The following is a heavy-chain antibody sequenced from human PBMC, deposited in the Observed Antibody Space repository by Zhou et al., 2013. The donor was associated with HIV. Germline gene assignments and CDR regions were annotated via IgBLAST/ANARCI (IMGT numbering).Heavy chain of an antibody. CDR3: ASTSEDIVVVVAATH. V-gene: IGHV1-69*04. J-gene: IGHJ4*02. Sequence: QVQLVQSGAEVKKPGSSVKVSCKASGGTFSSYAISWVRQAPGQGLEWMGRIIPILGIANYAQKFQGRVTITADKSTSTAYMELSSLRSEDTAVYYCASTSEDIVVVVAATHWGQGTLVTVSS. CDR1: GGTFSSYA. CDR2: IIPILGIA. D-gene: IGHD2-15*01.